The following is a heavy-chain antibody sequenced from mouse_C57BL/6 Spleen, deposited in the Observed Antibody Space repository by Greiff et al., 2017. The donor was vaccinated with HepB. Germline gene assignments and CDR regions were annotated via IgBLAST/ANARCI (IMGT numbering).Heavy chain of an antibody. Sequence: EVQLQESGPGLVKPSQSLSLTCSVTGYSITSGYYWNWIRQFPGNKLEWMGYISYDGSNNYNPSLKNRISITRDTSKNQFFLKLNSVTTEDTATYYCAREGVGDYFDYWGQGTTLTVSS. CDR1: GYSITSGYY. CDR3: AREGVGDYFDY. J-gene: IGHJ2*01. V-gene: IGHV3-6*01. CDR2: ISYDGSN.